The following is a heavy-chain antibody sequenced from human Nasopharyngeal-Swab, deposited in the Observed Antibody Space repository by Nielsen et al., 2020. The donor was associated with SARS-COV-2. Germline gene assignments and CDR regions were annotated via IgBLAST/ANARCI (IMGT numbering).Heavy chain of an antibody. D-gene: IGHD3-3*01. V-gene: IGHV2-5*08. J-gene: IGHJ6*02. CDR3: AHRREWPKLGMDV. CDR1: GASITTSYW. Sequence: TLSLTCTVSGASITTSYWSWIRQPPGKALEWLALIYWDDDKRYSPSLKSRLTITKDTSKNQVVLTMTNMDPVDTATYYCAHRREWPKLGMDVWGQRTTVTVSS. CDR2: IYWDDDK.